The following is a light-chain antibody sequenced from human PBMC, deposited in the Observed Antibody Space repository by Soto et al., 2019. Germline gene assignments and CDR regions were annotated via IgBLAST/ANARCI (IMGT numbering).Light chain of an antibody. J-gene: IGLJ2*01. CDR2: EVT. CDR1: SGDIGSYTY. Sequence: QSVLTQPASVSVSPGQSITGSCTGTSGDIGSYTYVSWYQQYPGKAPKLLISEVTNRPSGVSNRFSGSKSGNTASLTISGLQAEDEAHYYCSSYTTNSPPVVFGGGTQLTVL. V-gene: IGLV2-14*01. CDR3: SSYTTNSPPVV.